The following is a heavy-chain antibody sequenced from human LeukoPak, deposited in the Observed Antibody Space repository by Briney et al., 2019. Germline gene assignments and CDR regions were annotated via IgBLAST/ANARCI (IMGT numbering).Heavy chain of an antibody. CDR1: GYTFTSYD. CDR2: MNPNSGNT. CDR3: AILLCIGGPYGMDV. Sequence: ASVKVSCKASGYTFTSYDINWVRQATGQGLEWMGWMNPNSGNTGYAQKFQGRVTMTRNTSISTAYMELSSLRSEDTAVYYCAILLCIGGPYGMDVWGQGTTVTVSS. D-gene: IGHD3-10*01. V-gene: IGHV1-8*01. J-gene: IGHJ6*02.